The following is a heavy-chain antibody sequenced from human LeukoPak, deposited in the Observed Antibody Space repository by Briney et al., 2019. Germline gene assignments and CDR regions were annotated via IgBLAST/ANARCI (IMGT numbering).Heavy chain of an antibody. V-gene: IGHV3-21*04. D-gene: IGHD4-17*01. CDR2: ISSSSSYI. CDR3: ARDSYGDANFDS. CDR1: GFTFSSYS. J-gene: IGHJ4*02. Sequence: PGGSLRLSCAASGFTFSSYSMNWVRQAPGKGLEWVSSISSSSSYIYYADSVKGRFTISRDISKNAVCLQMNSLRAEDTAVYYCARDSYGDANFDSWGQGTLVTVSS.